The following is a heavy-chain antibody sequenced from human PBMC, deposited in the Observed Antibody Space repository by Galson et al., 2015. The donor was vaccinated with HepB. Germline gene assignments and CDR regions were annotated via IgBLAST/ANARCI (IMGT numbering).Heavy chain of an antibody. CDR1: GFTFSSYS. D-gene: IGHD3-22*01. CDR2: ISSSSSYI. V-gene: IGHV3-21*01. Sequence: SLRLSCAASGFTFSSYSMNWVRQAPGKGLEWVSSISSSSSYIYYADSVKGRFTISRDNAKNSLYLQMNSLRAEDTAVYYCARGMDDGYDSSGLFDYWGQGTLVTVSS. CDR3: ARGMDDGYDSSGLFDY. J-gene: IGHJ4*02.